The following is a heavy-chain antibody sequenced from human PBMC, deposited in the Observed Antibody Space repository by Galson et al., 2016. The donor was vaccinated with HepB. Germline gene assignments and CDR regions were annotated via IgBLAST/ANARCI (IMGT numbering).Heavy chain of an antibody. V-gene: IGHV3-23*01. J-gene: IGHJ4*02. Sequence: SLRLSCAASGCSFSNDDMNWVRQAPGKGLEWVSGITGHSSATFFAGPVKGRFAISRDNSQNTLYLQMNSLRADDTAVYFCAKARGMAVQSYYFDRWGQGTLVTVSS. CDR2: ITGHSSAT. CDR3: AKARGMAVQSYYFDR. CDR1: GCSFSNDD. D-gene: IGHD6-19*01.